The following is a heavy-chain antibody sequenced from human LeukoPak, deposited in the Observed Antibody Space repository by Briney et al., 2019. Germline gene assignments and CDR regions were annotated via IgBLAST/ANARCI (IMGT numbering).Heavy chain of an antibody. V-gene: IGHV3-7*03. J-gene: IGHJ4*02. CDR2: IKQDGSEK. CDR3: AKGRYGSGSLTFDY. CDR1: GFTFSSYW. Sequence: GGSLRLSCAASGFTFSSYWMSWVRQAPGKGLEWVANIKQDGSEKYYVDSVKGRFTISRDNAKNSLYLQMNSLRAEDMALYYCAKGRYGSGSLTFDYWGQGTLVTVSS. D-gene: IGHD3-10*01.